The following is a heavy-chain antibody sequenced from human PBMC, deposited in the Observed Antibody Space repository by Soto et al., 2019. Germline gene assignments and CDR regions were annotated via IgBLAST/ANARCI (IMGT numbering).Heavy chain of an antibody. CDR3: ARSRNSAVADSFDF. CDR1: GFTFSRYA. CDR2: ISRDGKNK. D-gene: IGHD3-10*01. J-gene: IGHJ4*02. V-gene: IGHV3-30*04. Sequence: GGSLRLSCAGSGFTFSRYAIHWVRQAPGKGLEWVAVISRDGKNKYYVDSVKGRFTISRDDSQNTLYLQMNSLRREDTAVYYCARSRNSAVADSFDFWGQGTLVTVSS.